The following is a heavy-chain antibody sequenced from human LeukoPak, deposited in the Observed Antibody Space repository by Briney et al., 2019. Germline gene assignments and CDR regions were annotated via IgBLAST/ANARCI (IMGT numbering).Heavy chain of an antibody. Sequence: GGSLRLSCGASGFTFSTYAMSWVRQAPGKGLEWVSGISDGGGRTFYAESVKGRFTVSRVNFKNTLYLRMNSLRAEDTAIYYCTKNEIRDDNGSWYAYWGLGTVVTVSS. CDR2: ISDGGGRT. D-gene: IGHD6-13*01. J-gene: IGHJ4*02. CDR3: TKNEIRDDNGSWYAY. CDR1: GFTFSTYA. V-gene: IGHV3-23*01.